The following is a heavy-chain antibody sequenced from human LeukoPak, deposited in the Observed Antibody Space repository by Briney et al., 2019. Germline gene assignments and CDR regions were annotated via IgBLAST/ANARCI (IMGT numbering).Heavy chain of an antibody. J-gene: IGHJ4*02. CDR1: GFTFSSYW. Sequence: GGSLRLSCAASGFTFSSYWMSWVRQAPGKGLEWVANIKQDGSEKYYVDSVKGRFTISRDNAKNSLYLQMNSLRAEDTAVYYCAKGYFSGYYTTYYFDYWGQGTLVTVSS. CDR3: AKGYFSGYYTTYYFDY. V-gene: IGHV3-7*05. CDR2: IKQDGSEK. D-gene: IGHD3-22*01.